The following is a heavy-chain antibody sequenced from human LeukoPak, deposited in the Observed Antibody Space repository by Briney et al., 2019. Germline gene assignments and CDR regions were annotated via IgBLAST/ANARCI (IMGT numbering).Heavy chain of an antibody. CDR1: GGTFSSYA. V-gene: IGHV1-69*13. D-gene: IGHD3-22*01. CDR3: ARLMHYDSSGYPAYYFDY. J-gene: IGHJ4*02. CDR2: IIPIFGRA. Sequence: SVKVSRKASGGTFSSYAISWVRQAPGQGLEWMGGIIPIFGRANYAQKFQGRVTITADESTSTAYMELSSLRSEDTAVYYCARLMHYDSSGYPAYYFDYWGQGTLVTVSS.